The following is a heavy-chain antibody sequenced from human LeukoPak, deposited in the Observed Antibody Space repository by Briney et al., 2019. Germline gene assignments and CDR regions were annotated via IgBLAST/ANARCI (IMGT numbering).Heavy chain of an antibody. J-gene: IGHJ5*02. CDR3: TGYCSSTSCYGSWFDP. Sequence: RSSETLSLTCAVYGGSFSGYYWSWIRQPPGKGLEWIGEINHSGSTNYNPSLKSRVTISVDTSKNQFSLKLSSVTVADTAVYYCTGYCSSTSCYGSWFDPWGQGTLVTVSS. V-gene: IGHV4-34*01. CDR2: INHSGST. CDR1: GGSFSGYY. D-gene: IGHD2-2*01.